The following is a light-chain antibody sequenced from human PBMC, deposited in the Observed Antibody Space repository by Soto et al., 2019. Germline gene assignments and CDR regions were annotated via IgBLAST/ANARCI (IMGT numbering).Light chain of an antibody. CDR1: QSISNY. V-gene: IGKV3-11*01. CDR3: QHRNSWPPGAT. CDR2: GAS. J-gene: IGKJ5*01. Sequence: EVVLTQSPATLSLSPGERATLSCRASQSISNYLAWYQQKPGQAPRLLIYGASNRATGTPARFSGSGSGTDFTLTISSLETEDSAVYYCQHRNSWPPGATFGQGTRLEI.